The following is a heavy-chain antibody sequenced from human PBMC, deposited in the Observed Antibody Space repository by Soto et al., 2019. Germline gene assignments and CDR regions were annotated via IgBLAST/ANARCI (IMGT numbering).Heavy chain of an antibody. Sequence: QLQLQESGSGLVKPSQTLSLTCAVSGGSISSGGYSWSWIRQPPGKGLEWIGYIYHSGSTYYNPSLQSRVTISVDRSKNQFVLTLSSVNAADRAVYYFARAHRMAMVRGVIYWFDPWGQGTLVTGSS. CDR3: ARAHRMAMVRGVIYWFDP. D-gene: IGHD3-10*01. CDR1: GGSISSGGYS. V-gene: IGHV4-30-2*01. CDR2: IYHSGST. J-gene: IGHJ5*02.